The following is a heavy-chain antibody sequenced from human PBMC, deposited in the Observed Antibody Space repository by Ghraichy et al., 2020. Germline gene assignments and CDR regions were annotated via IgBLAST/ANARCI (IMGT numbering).Heavy chain of an antibody. V-gene: IGHV4-39*01. CDR1: GGSVNNYRYY. Sequence: SETLSLTCTVSGGSVNNYRYYWGWIRQPPGKGLEWIGSFYYSGSTYYNPSLESRITISAETSKNQFSLKLTAVTAADTAVYYCARTSDYYYFMDVWGKGTTVTVS. CDR2: FYYSGST. CDR3: ARTSDYYYFMDV. J-gene: IGHJ6*03.